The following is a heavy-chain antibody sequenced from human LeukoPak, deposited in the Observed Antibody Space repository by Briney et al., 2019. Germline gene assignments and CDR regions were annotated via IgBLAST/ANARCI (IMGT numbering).Heavy chain of an antibody. J-gene: IGHJ5*02. CDR1: GVSISSYY. Sequence: SETLSLTCTVSGVSISSYYWSWIRQPAGKGLEWIGRIYTSGSTNYNPSLKSRVTMSLDTSKNQFSLKLSSVTAADTAVYYCARDRVAMVRGRTWENWFDPWGQGTLVTVSS. D-gene: IGHD3-10*01. CDR3: ARDRVAMVRGRTWENWFDP. CDR2: IYTSGST. V-gene: IGHV4-4*07.